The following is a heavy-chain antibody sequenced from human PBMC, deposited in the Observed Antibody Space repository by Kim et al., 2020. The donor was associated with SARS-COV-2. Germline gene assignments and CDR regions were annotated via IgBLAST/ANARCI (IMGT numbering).Heavy chain of an antibody. CDR1: GASLRRSNFY. J-gene: IGHJ6*02. CDR3: VRDRWTTLFRPPGVDI. Sequence: SETLSLTCNVSGASLRRSNFYWGWNRQPPGRGLEWIGNIYYSGTSYYNPSLKSRVTISVDTSKNQFSLKLNSVTAADTADYFCVRDRWTTLFRPPGVDIWGQGTTVIVS. CDR2: IYYSGTS. V-gene: IGHV4-39*07. D-gene: IGHD3-10*01.